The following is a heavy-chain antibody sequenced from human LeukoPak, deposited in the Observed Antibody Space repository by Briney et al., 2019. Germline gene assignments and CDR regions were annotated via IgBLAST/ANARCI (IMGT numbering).Heavy chain of an antibody. Sequence: GGSLRLSCAASGFTFSSYWMHWVRQAPGKGLVWVSRINSDGSSTSYADSVKGRFTISRDNAKNTLYLQMNSLRAEDTAVYYCARAYSSSWYVWMKYWGQGTLVTVSS. V-gene: IGHV3-74*01. D-gene: IGHD6-13*01. J-gene: IGHJ4*02. CDR3: ARAYSSSWYVWMKY. CDR2: INSDGSST. CDR1: GFTFSSYW.